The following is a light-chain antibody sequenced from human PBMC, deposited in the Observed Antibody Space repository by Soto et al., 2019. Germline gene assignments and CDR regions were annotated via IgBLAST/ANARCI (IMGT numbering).Light chain of an antibody. CDR2: GAS. J-gene: IGKJ4*01. CDR3: QQYHDLPLT. Sequence: EIVMTQSPATLSVSPGERATVSCRASQNINNGLAWYQQKPGQAPRLLIYGASTRATGIPATFSGSGSATEFILTISSLRSEDYAVYYCQQYHDLPLTFGGGTKVEI. V-gene: IGKV3-15*01. CDR1: QNINNG.